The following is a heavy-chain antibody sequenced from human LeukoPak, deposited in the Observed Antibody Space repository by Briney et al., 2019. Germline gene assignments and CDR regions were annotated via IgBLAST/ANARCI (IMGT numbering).Heavy chain of an antibody. CDR1: GGSLSDYY. D-gene: IGHD3-22*01. V-gene: IGHV4-34*01. Sequence: PSETLSLTCAVYGGSLSDYYWSWIRQPPGKGLEWIGEINHSGSTNYNPSLKSRVTISVDTSKNQFSLKLCSVTAADTAVYYCARWSSNYYDTSGRRFDPWGQGTLVTVSS. J-gene: IGHJ5*02. CDR2: INHSGST. CDR3: ARWSSNYYDTSGRRFDP.